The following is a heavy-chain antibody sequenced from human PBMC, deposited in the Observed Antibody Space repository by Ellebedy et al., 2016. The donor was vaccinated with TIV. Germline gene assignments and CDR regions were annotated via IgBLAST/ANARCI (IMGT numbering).Heavy chain of an antibody. V-gene: IGHV1-18*01. CDR3: ATIWLGESLYGDN. CDR1: GYPFTVYG. D-gene: IGHD3-10*01. J-gene: IGHJ4*02. CDR2: ISANEGNT. Sequence: AASVTVSCKASGYPFTVYGFSWVRLAPGQGLEWMGWISANEGNTNYAQKVQGRVTMPTDPSPSPDYMEMRSLTSDDTCVYYCATIWLGESLYGDNWGQGTLVTVSS.